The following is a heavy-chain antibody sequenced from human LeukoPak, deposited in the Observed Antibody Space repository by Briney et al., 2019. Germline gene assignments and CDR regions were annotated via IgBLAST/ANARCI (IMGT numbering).Heavy chain of an antibody. V-gene: IGHV3-23*01. CDR2: ISGSGGST. CDR3: AKGRSYYGSGNFCDY. Sequence: GGSLRLSCAASGFTFSSYAMSWVRQAPGKGLEWVSAISGSGGSTYYADFVKGRFTISRDNSKNTLNLQMNSLRAEDTAIYYCAKGRSYYGSGNFCDYWGQGTLVTVSS. J-gene: IGHJ4*02. CDR1: GFTFSSYA. D-gene: IGHD3-10*01.